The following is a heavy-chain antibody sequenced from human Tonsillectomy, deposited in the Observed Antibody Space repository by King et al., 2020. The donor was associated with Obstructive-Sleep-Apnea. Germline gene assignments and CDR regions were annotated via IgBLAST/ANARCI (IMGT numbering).Heavy chain of an antibody. D-gene: IGHD3-10*01. CDR1: GFTFSSYG. CDR2: IWYDGSNK. J-gene: IGHJ6*02. V-gene: IGHV3-33*06. CDR3: AKDLLLWFGSYYYGMDV. Sequence: VQLVESGGGVVQPGRSLRLSCAASGFTFSSYGMHWVRQAPGKGLEWVAVIWYDGSNKYYADSVKGRFTISRDNSKNTLYLQLNSLRAEDTAVYYCAKDLLLWFGSYYYGMDVWGQGTTVTVSS.